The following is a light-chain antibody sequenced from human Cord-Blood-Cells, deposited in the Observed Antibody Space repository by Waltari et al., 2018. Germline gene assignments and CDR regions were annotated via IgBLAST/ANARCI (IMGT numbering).Light chain of an antibody. CDR3: CSYAGSSTWV. CDR2: EVS. Sequence: QSALTQPASVSGSPGQSITIPCTGTSSDVGRYNLVSWYQPHPGKAPKLMIYEVSKRPSGVSNRFSGSKSGNTASLTISGLQAEDEADYYCCSYAGSSTWVFGGGTKLTVL. V-gene: IGLV2-23*02. CDR1: SSDVGRYNL. J-gene: IGLJ3*02.